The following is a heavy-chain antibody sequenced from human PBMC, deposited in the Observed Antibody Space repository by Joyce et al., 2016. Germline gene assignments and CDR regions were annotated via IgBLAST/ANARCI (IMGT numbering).Heavy chain of an antibody. CDR2: INNSGVT. V-gene: IGHV4-34*01. Sequence: QVQLQQWGAGLLKPSETLSLTCAVSGGPFRGCCWTWVRQPPGKGLEWIGDINNSGVTNDNPSLKTRGTFSVDTSKNQFSLKLTSLSAADTAVYYCARSQWLAPLMYWGQGTPVTVSS. J-gene: IGHJ4*02. CDR1: GGPFRGCC. D-gene: IGHD6-19*01. CDR3: ARSQWLAPLMY.